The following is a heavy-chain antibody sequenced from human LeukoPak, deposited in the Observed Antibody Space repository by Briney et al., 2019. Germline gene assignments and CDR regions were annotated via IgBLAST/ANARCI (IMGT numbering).Heavy chain of an antibody. Sequence: PSETLSLTCAVYGGSFSGYYWSWIRQPPGEGLEWIGEISHTRSTKYNPSLKSRVTISGDTSKSQFSLKLSSVTAADTAVYYCARDLGGIYFDYWGQGTLVTVSS. CDR2: ISHTRST. D-gene: IGHD1-26*01. V-gene: IGHV4-34*01. J-gene: IGHJ4*02. CDR1: GGSFSGYY. CDR3: ARDLGGIYFDY.